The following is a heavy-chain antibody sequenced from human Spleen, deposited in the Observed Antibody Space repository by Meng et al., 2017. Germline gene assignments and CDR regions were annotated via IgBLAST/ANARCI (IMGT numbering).Heavy chain of an antibody. Sequence: SETLSLTCTVSGGSISSSSYYWGWIRQPPGKGLEWIGSIYYSGSTYYNPSLKSRVTISVDTSKNQFSLKLSSVTAADTAVYYCARGAVVASTHTIDFWGRGTLVTVSS. D-gene: IGHD2-15*01. CDR2: IYYSGST. CDR3: ARGAVVASTHTIDF. J-gene: IGHJ4*02. V-gene: IGHV4-39*07. CDR1: GGSISSSSYY.